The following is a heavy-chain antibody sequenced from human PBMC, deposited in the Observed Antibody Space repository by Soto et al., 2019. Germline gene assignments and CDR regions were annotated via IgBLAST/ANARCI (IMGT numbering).Heavy chain of an antibody. V-gene: IGHV3-7*01. Sequence: EVQLVESGGGLVQPGGSLRLSCAASGFTFSSYWMSWVRQAPGKGLEWVANIKQDGSERYYVDSVKGRFTISRDNAKNSLYLQMNSLRAEDTAVYYCARVIPAAIRGGRVAYNWFDPWGQGTLVTVSS. CDR1: GFTFSSYW. J-gene: IGHJ5*02. CDR3: ARVIPAAIRGGRVAYNWFDP. D-gene: IGHD2-2*01. CDR2: IKQDGSER.